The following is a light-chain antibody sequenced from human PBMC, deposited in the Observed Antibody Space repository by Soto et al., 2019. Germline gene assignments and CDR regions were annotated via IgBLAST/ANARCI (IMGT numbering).Light chain of an antibody. CDR2: DAS. V-gene: IGKV3-11*01. CDR1: QSVSSY. Sequence: EIVLTQSPATLSLSPGERATLSCRASQSVSSYLAWYQQKPGQAPRLLIYDASNRATGIPARFSGSGSGTDFTLTIRSLEPEDFAVYYCQQRSNWPPLVTFGPATKVDI. J-gene: IGKJ3*01. CDR3: QQRSNWPPLVT.